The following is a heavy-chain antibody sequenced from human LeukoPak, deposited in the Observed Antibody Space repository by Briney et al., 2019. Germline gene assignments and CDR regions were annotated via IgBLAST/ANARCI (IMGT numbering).Heavy chain of an antibody. V-gene: IGHV3-30*18. CDR1: GFTFSSYG. Sequence: PGRSLRLSCAASGFTFSSYGMHWVRQAPGKGLEWVAVIPYDGSYKYYADSVKGRFTISRDNSKNSLYLQMNSLRTEDTALYYCAKDITAMAPLYYYYGMDVWGQGTTVTVPS. J-gene: IGHJ6*02. CDR3: AKDITAMAPLYYYYGMDV. CDR2: IPYDGSYK. D-gene: IGHD5-18*01.